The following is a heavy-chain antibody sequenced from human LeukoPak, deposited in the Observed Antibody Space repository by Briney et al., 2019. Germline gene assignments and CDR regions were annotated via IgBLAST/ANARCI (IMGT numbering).Heavy chain of an antibody. CDR3: ARNRGYCSGGSCSGEGFDY. V-gene: IGHV4-39*01. Sequence: SETLSLTCTVSGGSITIRGYVWGWIRQPPGKGREGIGITNDSGSIYYNPSLKSRVTISVDTAKKQFYLKLSSVTAADTAVYYCARNRGYCSGGSCSGEGFDYWGQGTLVTVSS. CDR2: TNDSGSI. CDR1: GGSITIRGYV. D-gene: IGHD2-15*01. J-gene: IGHJ4*02.